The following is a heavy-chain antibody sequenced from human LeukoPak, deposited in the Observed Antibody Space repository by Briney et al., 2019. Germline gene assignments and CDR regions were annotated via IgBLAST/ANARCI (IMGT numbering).Heavy chain of an antibody. CDR1: GYTLTAYY. CDR3: ARGTPGSYLGY. J-gene: IGHJ4*02. V-gene: IGHV1-2*04. CDR2: INPNSGGT. Sequence: ASVRVSCKASGYTLTAYYLHWVRQAPGQGLEWMGWINPNSGGTNYAQKFKGWVTLTRDTSINTTYMELRRLASDVTAVYFCARGTPGSYLGYWGQGTLVTVSS. D-gene: IGHD3-16*02.